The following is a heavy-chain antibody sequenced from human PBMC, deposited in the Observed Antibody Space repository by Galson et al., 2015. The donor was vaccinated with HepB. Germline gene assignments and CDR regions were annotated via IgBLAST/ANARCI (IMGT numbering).Heavy chain of an antibody. J-gene: IGHJ5*02. CDR3: ATATRRPDRHQNWFDP. CDR2: INDSGST. Sequence: QPPGKGLEWIGEINDSGSTNYNPSLKSRVTISVDTSKSQFSLNLSSVTAADTAVYYCATATRRPDRHQNWFDPWGQGTLVTVSS. D-gene: IGHD2-2*01. V-gene: IGHV4-34*01.